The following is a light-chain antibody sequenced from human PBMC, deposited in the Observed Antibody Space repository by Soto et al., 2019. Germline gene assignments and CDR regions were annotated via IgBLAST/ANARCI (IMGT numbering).Light chain of an antibody. Sequence: DIQMTQSPSSLSASVGDRVTINCRASQSISTFLNWYQQKPGQAPKVLISAASPLQSGVPSRFSGRGSGTDFTLTISSLQPEDFATYYCQQSDSTPYTFGQGTTLETK. J-gene: IGKJ2*01. CDR1: QSISTF. CDR2: AAS. CDR3: QQSDSTPYT. V-gene: IGKV1-39*01.